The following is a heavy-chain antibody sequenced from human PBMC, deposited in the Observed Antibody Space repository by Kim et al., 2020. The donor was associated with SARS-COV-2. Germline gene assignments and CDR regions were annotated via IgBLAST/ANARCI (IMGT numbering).Heavy chain of an antibody. CDR2: ISSSSSYT. Sequence: GGSLRLSFAASGFTFSDYYMSWIRQAPGKGLEWVSYISSSSSYTNYADSVKGRFTISRDNAKNSLYLQMNSLRAEDTAVYYCARTREAAGPFDYWGQGTLVTVSS. D-gene: IGHD6-13*01. CDR3: ARTREAAGPFDY. CDR1: GFTFSDYY. J-gene: IGHJ4*02. V-gene: IGHV3-11*03.